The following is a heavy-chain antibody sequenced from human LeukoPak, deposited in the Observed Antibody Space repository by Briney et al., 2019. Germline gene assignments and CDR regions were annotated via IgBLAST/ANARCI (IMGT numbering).Heavy chain of an antibody. V-gene: IGHV1-18*01. CDR2: ISAYNGNT. CDR3: ARVNPRNDAFDI. J-gene: IGHJ3*02. D-gene: IGHD1-14*01. Sequence: ASVKVSCKASGYTFTSYGISWVRQAPGQGLEWMGWISAYNGNTNYAQKLQGRVTMTTGTSTSTAYMELRSLRSDDTAVYYCARVNPRNDAFDIWGQGTMVTVSS. CDR1: GYTFTSYG.